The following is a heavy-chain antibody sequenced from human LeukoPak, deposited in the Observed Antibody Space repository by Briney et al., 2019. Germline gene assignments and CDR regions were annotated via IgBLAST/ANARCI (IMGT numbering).Heavy chain of an antibody. Sequence: SETLSLTCTVSGGSISSSSYYWGWIRQPPGKGLEWIGYIYYSGSTNYNPSLKSRVTISVDTSKNQFSLKLSSVTAADTAVYYCAREATTLGYYYYYMDVWGKGTTVTVSS. CDR2: IYYSGST. CDR3: AREATTLGYYYYYMDV. J-gene: IGHJ6*03. CDR1: GGSISSSSYY. D-gene: IGHD1-14*01. V-gene: IGHV4-61*01.